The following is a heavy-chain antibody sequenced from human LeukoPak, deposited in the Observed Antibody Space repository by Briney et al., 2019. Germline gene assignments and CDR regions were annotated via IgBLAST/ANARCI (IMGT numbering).Heavy chain of an antibody. Sequence: GGSLRLSCAASGFTFSSYSMNWVRQAPGKGLEWGSSISSSSSYIYYADSVKGRFTISRDNAKNSLYLQMNSLRAEDTAVYYCARDPGYCSSTSCPYYYGMDVWGQGTTVTVSS. J-gene: IGHJ6*02. CDR1: GFTFSSYS. V-gene: IGHV3-21*01. CDR3: ARDPGYCSSTSCPYYYGMDV. CDR2: ISSSSSYI. D-gene: IGHD2-2*03.